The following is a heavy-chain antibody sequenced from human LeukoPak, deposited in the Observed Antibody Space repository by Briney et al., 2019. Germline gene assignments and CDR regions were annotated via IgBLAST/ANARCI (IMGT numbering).Heavy chain of an antibody. D-gene: IGHD3-3*01. V-gene: IGHV3-23*01. Sequence: GGSLRLSCAASGFTFSSYAMSWVRQAPGKGLEWVSAISGSGGSTYYADSVKGRFTISRDNSKNTLYLQMNSLRAEDTAVYYCAKVRGYFWSGYQGFDYWGQGTLVTVSS. CDR2: ISGSGGST. CDR1: GFTFSSYA. CDR3: AKVRGYFWSGYQGFDY. J-gene: IGHJ4*02.